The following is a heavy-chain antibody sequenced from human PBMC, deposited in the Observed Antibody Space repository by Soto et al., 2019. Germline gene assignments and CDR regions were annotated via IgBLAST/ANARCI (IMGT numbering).Heavy chain of an antibody. CDR3: ARSGYYYDSSQGSNWFDP. D-gene: IGHD3-22*01. Sequence: SETLSLTCTVTGFSVSSGSYYWSWIRQPPGKGLEWIGYIYYSGSTNYNPSLKSRVTISVDTSKNQFSLKLSSVTAADTAVYYCARSGYYYDSSQGSNWFDPWGQGTLVTVS. CDR2: IYYSGST. V-gene: IGHV4-61*01. J-gene: IGHJ5*02. CDR1: GFSVSSGSYY.